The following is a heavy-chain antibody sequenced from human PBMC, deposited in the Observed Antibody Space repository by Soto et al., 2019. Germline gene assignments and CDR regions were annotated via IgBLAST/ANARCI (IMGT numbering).Heavy chain of an antibody. D-gene: IGHD5-18*01. Sequence: PSETLSLTCAVSGGSISSGGYSWSWIRQPPGKGLEWIGYIYHSGSTYYNPSLKSRVTISVDRSKNQLSLKLSSVTAADTAVYYCATRTKGYSYGHWGQGTLVTVSS. J-gene: IGHJ4*02. CDR3: ATRTKGYSYGH. CDR1: GGSISSGGYS. V-gene: IGHV4-30-2*01. CDR2: IYHSGST.